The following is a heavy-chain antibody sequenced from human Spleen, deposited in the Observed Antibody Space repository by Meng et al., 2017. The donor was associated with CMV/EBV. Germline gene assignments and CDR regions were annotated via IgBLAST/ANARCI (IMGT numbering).Heavy chain of an antibody. CDR2: IYSDGTT. CDR1: GFTVSTNY. J-gene: IGHJ4*02. CDR3: AKAYSSSWYREYYDF. D-gene: IGHD6-13*01. Sequence: GGSLRLSCAASGFTVSTNYMSWVRQAPGKGLEWVSVIYSDGTTYYADSVQGRFTVSRDNSKNTLYLQLNSLRAEDTAVYYCAKAYSSSWYREYYDFWGQGTLVTVSS. V-gene: IGHV3-53*01.